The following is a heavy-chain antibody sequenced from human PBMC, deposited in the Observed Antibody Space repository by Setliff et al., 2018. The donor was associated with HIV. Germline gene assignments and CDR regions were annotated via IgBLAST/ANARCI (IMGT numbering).Heavy chain of an antibody. V-gene: IGHV1-3*01. CDR3: ARDRSYYPNYFDY. CDR2: INAGNGNT. Sequence: ASVKVSCKASGYTFTSYAMHWVRQAPGQRLEWMGWINAGNGNTKYSQKFQGRVTITRDTSARTSYMELSSLRSEDTTVYYCARDRSYYPNYFDYWGQGTLVTSPQ. CDR1: GYTFTSYA. D-gene: IGHD1-26*01. J-gene: IGHJ4*02.